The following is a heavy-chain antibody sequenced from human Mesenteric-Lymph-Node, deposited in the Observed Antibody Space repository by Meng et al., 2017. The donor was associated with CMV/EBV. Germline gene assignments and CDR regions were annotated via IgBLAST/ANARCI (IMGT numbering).Heavy chain of an antibody. CDR2: VSYDGRNK. J-gene: IGHJ6*02. D-gene: IGHD2-2*01. V-gene: IGHV3-30*04. CDR3: AKDGCSSASCKWGMDV. Sequence: GGSLRLSCTGSKFTFSDYAMNWVRQAPGKGLEWVAVVSYDGRNKNYADSVKGRFTISRDNSKSTLSLQMNSLRVEDTAVYYCAKDGCSSASCKWGMDVWGQGTTVTVSS. CDR1: KFTFSDYA.